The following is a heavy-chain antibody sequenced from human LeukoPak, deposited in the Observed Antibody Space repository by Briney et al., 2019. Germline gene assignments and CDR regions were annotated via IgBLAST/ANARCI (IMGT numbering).Heavy chain of an antibody. CDR3: ARDRSTAAAGRSWYFDL. V-gene: IGHV1-46*01. CDR2: INPSGGST. CDR1: GYTFTGYY. Sequence: ASVTVSCKASGYTFTGYYMHWVRQAPGQGLEWMGIINPSGGSTIYAQKFQARVAMTRDMSTSTVYMELSSLTSEDTAVYYCARDRSTAAAGRSWYFDLWGRGTLVTVSS. J-gene: IGHJ2*01. D-gene: IGHD6-13*01.